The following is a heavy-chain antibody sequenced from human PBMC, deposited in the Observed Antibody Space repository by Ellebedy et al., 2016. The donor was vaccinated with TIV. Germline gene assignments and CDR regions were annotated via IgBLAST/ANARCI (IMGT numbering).Heavy chain of an antibody. J-gene: IGHJ4*02. Sequence: GESLKISCAASGFTFSSYAMSWVRQAPGKGLEWISAISGSGGSTYYAASVKGWFTIARDNSQHTLYLQMNSLRSEDTAVYYCAKVCCITMVRGVSDFDYWGQGTLVTVSS. V-gene: IGHV3-23*01. CDR1: GFTFSSYA. CDR3: AKVCCITMVRGVSDFDY. CDR2: ISGSGGST. D-gene: IGHD3-10*01.